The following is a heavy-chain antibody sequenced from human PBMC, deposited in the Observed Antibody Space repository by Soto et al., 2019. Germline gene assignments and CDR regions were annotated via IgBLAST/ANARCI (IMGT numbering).Heavy chain of an antibody. CDR3: ARERDGSSWSSAESLQY. CDR2: IGTYNANT. D-gene: IGHD6-13*01. J-gene: IGHJ1*01. CDR1: GYIFSNYG. V-gene: IGHV1-18*01. Sequence: GASVKVSCKASGYIFSNYGISWVRQAPGQGLEWMGWIGTYNANTYYAQKFQGRVTMTTDTSTSTAYMELRSLRSDDTAVFYCARERDGSSWSSAESLQYWGQGTLVTVSS.